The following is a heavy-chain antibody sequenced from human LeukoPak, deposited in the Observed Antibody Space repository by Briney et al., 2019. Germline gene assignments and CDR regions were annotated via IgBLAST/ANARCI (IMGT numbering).Heavy chain of an antibody. CDR1: GFTVSSNY. V-gene: IGHV3-66*01. Sequence: GGSLRLSCAASGFTVSSNYMSWVRQAPGKGLEWVSVLYSGGSTYYADSVKGRFTSSRDNSKNTLYLQMNSLRAEDTAVYYCARWGSGDYDYYYGMDVWGQGTTVTVSS. CDR2: LYSGGST. CDR3: ARWGSGDYDYYYGMDV. D-gene: IGHD4-17*01. J-gene: IGHJ6*02.